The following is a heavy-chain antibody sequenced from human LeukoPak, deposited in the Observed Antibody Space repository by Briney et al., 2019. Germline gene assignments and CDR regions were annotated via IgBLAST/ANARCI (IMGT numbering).Heavy chain of an antibody. V-gene: IGHV6-1*01. CDR1: GDSVSSNSAA. CDR2: TYYRSKWYT. J-gene: IGHJ3*02. D-gene: IGHD3-22*01. CDR3: ARARYYYDSSGYFDAFDI. Sequence: SQTLSLTCAISGDSVSSNSAAWNWIRQSPSRGLEWLRRTYYRSKWYTGYAVCVKSRITINPDTSTNQFSLNLNSVTPEETDVYYCARARYYYDSSGYFDAFDIWGQGTMVTVSS.